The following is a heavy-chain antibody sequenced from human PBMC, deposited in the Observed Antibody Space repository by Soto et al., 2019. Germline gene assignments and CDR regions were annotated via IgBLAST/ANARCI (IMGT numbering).Heavy chain of an antibody. J-gene: IGHJ6*02. CDR2: IVVGSGNT. D-gene: IGHD5-18*01. CDR1: GFTFTSSA. Sequence: GASVKVSCTASGFTFTSSAVQWVRQARGQRLEWIGWIVVGSGNTNYAQKFQERVTITRDMSTSTAYMELSSLRSEDTAVYYCAADLERPAMKYYYYGMDVWGQGTTVTVSS. V-gene: IGHV1-58*01. CDR3: AADLERPAMKYYYYGMDV.